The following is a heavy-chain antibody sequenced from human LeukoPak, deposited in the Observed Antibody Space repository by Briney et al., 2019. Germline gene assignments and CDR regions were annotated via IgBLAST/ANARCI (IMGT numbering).Heavy chain of an antibody. J-gene: IGHJ5*02. CDR1: GGSFSGYY. V-gene: IGHV4-34*01. CDR2: INHSGST. Sequence: TSETLSLTCAVYGGSFSGYYWSWIRQPPGKGLEWIGEINHSGSTNYNPSIKSRVTISVDTSKNQFSLNLTSVTAADTAVYYCARSRRPGGNNWFDPWGQGTLVTVSS. CDR3: ARSRRPGGNNWFDP. D-gene: IGHD2-2*01.